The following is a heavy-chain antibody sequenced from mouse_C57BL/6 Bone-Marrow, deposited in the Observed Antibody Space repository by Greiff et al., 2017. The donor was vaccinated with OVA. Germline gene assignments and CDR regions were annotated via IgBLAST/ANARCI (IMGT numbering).Heavy chain of an antibody. Sequence: QVQLQQPGAELVRPGSSVKLSCKASGYTFTSYWMHWVKQRPIQGLEWIGNIDPSDSETHYNQKFKDKATLTVDKSSSTAYMQLSSLTADDSAVYYCARLGFYDYDVGYWGQGTLVTVSA. J-gene: IGHJ3*01. CDR1: GYTFTSYW. V-gene: IGHV1-52*01. CDR3: ARLGFYDYDVGY. D-gene: IGHD2-4*01. CDR2: IDPSDSET.